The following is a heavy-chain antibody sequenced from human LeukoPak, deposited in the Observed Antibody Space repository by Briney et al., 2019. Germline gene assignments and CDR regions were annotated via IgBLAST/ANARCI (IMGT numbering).Heavy chain of an antibody. Sequence: ASVTVSCKASGYTFSSYDINWVRQATGQGLEWMGWMNPNSGNTGYAQKFQGRVTMTRNTSISTAYMELSSLRSEDTAVYYCARGHVRSSSWFDPWGQGTLVTVSS. CDR1: GYTFSSYD. J-gene: IGHJ5*02. CDR2: MNPNSGNT. D-gene: IGHD6-13*01. CDR3: ARGHVRSSSWFDP. V-gene: IGHV1-8*01.